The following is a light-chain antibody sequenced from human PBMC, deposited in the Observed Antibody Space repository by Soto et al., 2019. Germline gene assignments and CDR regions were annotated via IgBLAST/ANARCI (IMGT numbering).Light chain of an antibody. J-gene: IGKJ2*01. CDR1: QSVSSSY. CDR3: QQYGSSPGT. V-gene: IGKV3-20*01. CDR2: GAS. Sequence: EIVLTQSPGTLSLSPGERATLSCRASQSVSSSYLAWYQQKPGQAPRLLIQGASSRATGIPDRFSGSGSGTDFTLTISRLEPEDFAVYYWQQYGSSPGTFGQGTKLEIK.